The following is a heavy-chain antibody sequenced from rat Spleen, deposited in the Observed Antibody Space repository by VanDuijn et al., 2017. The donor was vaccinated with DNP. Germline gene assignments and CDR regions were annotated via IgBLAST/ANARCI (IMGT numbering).Heavy chain of an antibody. Sequence: EVQLVESGGGLVQPGRSLKLSCAASGFTFSNYDMAWVRQAPTKGLEWVAAISTSGGSTYYRDSVKGRFTVSRDNSKSILYLQINSLRSEDMATYYCARWYNSGYYFDYWGQGVMVTVSS. V-gene: IGHV5-25*01. CDR3: ARWYNSGYYFDY. J-gene: IGHJ2*01. D-gene: IGHD4-3*01. CDR2: ISTSGGST. CDR1: GFTFSNYD.